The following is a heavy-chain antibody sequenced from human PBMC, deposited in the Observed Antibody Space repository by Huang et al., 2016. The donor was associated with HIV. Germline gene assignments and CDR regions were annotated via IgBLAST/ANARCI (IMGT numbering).Heavy chain of an antibody. CDR1: GFKLSGFG. Sequence: QVHLVESGGGVVQPGGSLRLSCAASGFKLSGFGMHWVRQAPGKGLELVAVISYDGRSQCYTDSVKGRFTSSRDNADNTLSLQMKGLRPDDTAVYYCAKESRWFSDFDHWGQGVLVSVSS. V-gene: IGHV3-30*18. CDR3: AKESRWFSDFDH. J-gene: IGHJ4*02. CDR2: ISYDGRSQ. D-gene: IGHD2-15*01.